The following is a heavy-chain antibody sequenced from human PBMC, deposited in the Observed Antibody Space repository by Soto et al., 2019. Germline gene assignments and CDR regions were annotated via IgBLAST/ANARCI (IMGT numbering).Heavy chain of an antibody. CDR2: ISGSGGTT. CDR1: GFSFSNYA. J-gene: IGHJ4*02. V-gene: IGHV3-23*01. CDR3: AKGRSALPIFDY. Sequence: EVQLLESGGGWIQPGGSLRLSCAASGFSFSNYAMNWVRQAPGKGLEWVSFISGSGGTTDYADSVRGRFRLSRDNSKNTVDREMNSLRTEDTAVYFCAKGRSALPIFDYWGQGVMVTVSS.